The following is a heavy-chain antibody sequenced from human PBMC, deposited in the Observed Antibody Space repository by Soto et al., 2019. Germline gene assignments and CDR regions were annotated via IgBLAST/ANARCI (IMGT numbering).Heavy chain of an antibody. CDR3: AKSRDAYNFYFYYGMDV. V-gene: IGHV3-30*18. D-gene: IGHD1-1*01. J-gene: IGHJ6*02. Sequence: GGSLRLSCAASGFTFSSYGMHWVRQAPGKGLEWVAVILYDGSNKYYADSVKGRFTISRDNSKNTLYLQVSSLRAEDTAVYYCAKSRDAYNFYFYYGMDVWGQGTSVTVSS. CDR2: ILYDGSNK. CDR1: GFTFSSYG.